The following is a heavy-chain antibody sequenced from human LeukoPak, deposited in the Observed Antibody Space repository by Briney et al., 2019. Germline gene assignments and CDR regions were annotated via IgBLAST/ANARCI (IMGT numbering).Heavy chain of an antibody. CDR3: AKDLAYYYDSSGYYYSYYFDY. Sequence: GGSLRLSCTVSGFTVSSNSMSWVRQAPGKGLEWVSAISGSGGSTYYADSVKGRFTISRDTSKNTLYLHMNGLRAEDTAVYYCAKDLAYYYDSSGYYYSYYFDYWGQGTLVTVSS. CDR2: ISGSGGST. CDR1: GFTVSSNS. J-gene: IGHJ4*02. V-gene: IGHV3-23*01. D-gene: IGHD3-22*01.